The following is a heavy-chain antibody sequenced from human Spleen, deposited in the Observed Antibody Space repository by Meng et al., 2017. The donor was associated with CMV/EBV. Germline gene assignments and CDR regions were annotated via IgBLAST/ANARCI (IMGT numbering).Heavy chain of an antibody. CDR3: VRGHTYVDFYFYGMDV. D-gene: IGHD5-18*01. Sequence: GESLKISCVGSGFTFEDYGMGWVRQSPGQGLEWVSGTHGKSRSSGYVDSVKGRFTISRDNAKSTLYLQMNSLRAEDTAVYFCVRGHTYVDFYFYGMDVWGHGTTVTVSS. V-gene: IGHV3-20*04. CDR2: THGKSRSS. CDR1: GFTFEDYG. J-gene: IGHJ6*02.